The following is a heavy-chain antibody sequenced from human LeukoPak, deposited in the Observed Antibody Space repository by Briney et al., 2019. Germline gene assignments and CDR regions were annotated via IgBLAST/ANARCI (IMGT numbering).Heavy chain of an antibody. CDR1: GGSMFSYY. J-gene: IGHJ2*01. D-gene: IGHD3-22*01. CDR2: ISSSGIT. CDR3: ARRAYYDSSGYHPTSGYFDL. Sequence: SETLSLTCTVSGGSMFSYYWNWIRQPPGKGLEWIGYISSSGITNYSPSLRSRGTISVATSRNQFSLRLTSVTAADTAIYYCARRAYYDSSGYHPTSGYFDLWGRGTLVTVSS. V-gene: IGHV4-4*08.